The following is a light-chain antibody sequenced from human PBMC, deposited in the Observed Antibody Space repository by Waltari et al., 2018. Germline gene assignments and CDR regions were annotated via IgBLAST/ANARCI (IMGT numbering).Light chain of an antibody. V-gene: IGLV2-14*01. CDR1: SSDVGGYNY. CDR2: DVS. J-gene: IGLJ3*02. CDR3: SSYTSSSTWV. Sequence: QSALTQPASVSGSPGQPITISCTGTSSDVGGYNYVSWYQQHPGKAPKLMIYDVSKRPSGVSNRFSGYKSGNTASLTISGLQAEDEADYYCSSYTSSSTWVFGGGTKLTVL.